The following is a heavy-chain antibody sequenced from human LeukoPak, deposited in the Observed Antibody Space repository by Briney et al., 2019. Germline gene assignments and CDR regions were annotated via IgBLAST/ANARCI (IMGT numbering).Heavy chain of an antibody. CDR3: ARDRDIVGAFTDFDY. CDR1: GHIFTSYD. Sequence: ASVKVSCKASGHIFTSYDINWVRQATGQGREWMGWMNPNSGNTAYAQRFQGRVTMTRNTSINTAYMEMSSLRSEDTAVYYCARDRDIVGAFTDFDYWGQGTLVTVSS. CDR2: MNPNSGNT. D-gene: IGHD1-26*01. V-gene: IGHV1-8*01. J-gene: IGHJ4*02.